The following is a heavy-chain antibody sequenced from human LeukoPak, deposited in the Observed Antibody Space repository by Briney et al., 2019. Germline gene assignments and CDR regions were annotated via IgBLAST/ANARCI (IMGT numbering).Heavy chain of an antibody. J-gene: IGHJ6*02. V-gene: IGHV4-61*01. Sequence: SETLSLTCTVSGYSISSGYYWSWIRQPPGKGLEWIGYIYYSGSTNYNPSLKSRVTISVDTSKNQFSLKLSSVTAADTAVYYCARTLEADYGMDVWGQGTTVTVSS. CDR1: GYSISSGYY. CDR3: ARTLEADYGMDV. D-gene: IGHD6-13*01. CDR2: IYYSGST.